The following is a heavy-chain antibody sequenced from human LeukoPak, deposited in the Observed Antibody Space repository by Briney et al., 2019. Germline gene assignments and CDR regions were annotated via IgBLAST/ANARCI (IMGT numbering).Heavy chain of an antibody. D-gene: IGHD6-6*01. J-gene: IGHJ5*02. Sequence: SETLSLTCTVSGGSISNYYWSWIRQPAGKGLEWIGRIYAGGTASYNPSLKSRVTMSADMSKNQLSLKLTSVTAADTAVYYCARWAYSSSGYWFDPWGQGTLVTVSS. V-gene: IGHV4-4*07. CDR1: GGSISNYY. CDR2: IYAGGTA. CDR3: ARWAYSSSGYWFDP.